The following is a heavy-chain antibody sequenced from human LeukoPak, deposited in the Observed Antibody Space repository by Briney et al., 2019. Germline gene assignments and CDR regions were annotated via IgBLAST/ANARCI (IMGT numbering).Heavy chain of an antibody. CDR1: GFTFSSYS. D-gene: IGHD3-16*01. V-gene: IGHV3-48*01. CDR3: ARDSPASPLGA. CDR2: ISSSSSTI. J-gene: IGHJ5*02. Sequence: PGGSLRLSCAASGFTFSSYSMNWVRQAPGKGLEWVSYISSSSSTIYYADSVKGRFTISRDNAKNSLYLQMNSLRAEDTAVYYYARDSPASPLGAWGQGTLVTVSS.